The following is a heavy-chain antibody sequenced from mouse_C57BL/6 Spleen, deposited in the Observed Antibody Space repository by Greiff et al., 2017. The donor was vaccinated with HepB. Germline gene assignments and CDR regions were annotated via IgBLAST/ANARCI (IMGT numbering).Heavy chain of an antibody. CDR2: INPNNGGT. D-gene: IGHD1-1*01. CDR3: ARRHYYGSSPFAY. V-gene: IGHV1-22*01. Sequence: VQLQQSGPELVKPGASVKMSCKASGYTFTDYNMHWVKQSHGKSLEWIGYINPNNGGTSYNQKFKGKATLTVNKSSSTAYMELRSLTSEDSAVYYCARRHYYGSSPFAYWGQGTLVTVSA. J-gene: IGHJ3*01. CDR1: GYTFTDYN.